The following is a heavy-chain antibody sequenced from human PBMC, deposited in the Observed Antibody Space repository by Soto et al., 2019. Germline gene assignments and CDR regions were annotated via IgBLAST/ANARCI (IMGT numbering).Heavy chain of an antibody. V-gene: IGHV3-21*01. CDR3: ARAMGARSSAFDI. CDR1: GFTFSSYS. Sequence: GGSLRLSCAASGFTFSSYSMNWVRQAPGKGLEWVSSISNSSSYIYYADTVKGRFTISRDNAKNSLYLKMNSLRAEDTAVYYCARAMGARSSAFDIWGQGTMVTVSS. J-gene: IGHJ3*02. CDR2: ISNSSSYI. D-gene: IGHD1-26*01.